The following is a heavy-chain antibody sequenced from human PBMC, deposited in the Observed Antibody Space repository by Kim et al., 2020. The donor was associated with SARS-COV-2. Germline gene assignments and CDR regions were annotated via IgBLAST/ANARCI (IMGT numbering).Heavy chain of an antibody. J-gene: IGHJ4*02. Sequence: GGSLRLSCAASGFTLSDYYMDWVRQAPRKGLEWVGRTRNKAKSYTTTYAASVKGRFTISRDDSKTSVYLQMNNLKTEDTAVYYCSRDGSADYWGQGTLVTVSS. CDR3: SRDGSADY. V-gene: IGHV3-72*01. CDR1: GFTLSDYY. CDR2: TRNKAKSYTT.